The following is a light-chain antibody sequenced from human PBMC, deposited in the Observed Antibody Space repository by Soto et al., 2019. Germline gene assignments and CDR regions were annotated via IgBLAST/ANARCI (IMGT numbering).Light chain of an antibody. V-gene: IGKV1-39*01. Sequence: DIQMTQSHSSLSASVGDRVTITCRASQYIGDFLNWYQQTPGKAPKLLIFGASNLHIGVPSRFSGSGSGTEFTLTINNLQREDFATYYCQESFFTLGTFGRGTKVDIK. CDR3: QESFFTLGT. CDR1: QYIGDF. CDR2: GAS. J-gene: IGKJ1*01.